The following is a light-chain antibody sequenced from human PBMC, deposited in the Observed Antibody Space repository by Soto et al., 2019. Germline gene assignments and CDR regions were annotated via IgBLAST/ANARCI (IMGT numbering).Light chain of an antibody. V-gene: IGKV3D-15*01. CDR2: GAS. CDR1: QSVTTQ. CDR3: QQYNSYLWT. Sequence: IVLTQSPGTLSLSPGERATLSCRASQSVTTQLAWYQQKPGQAPRLIIHGASSRATGVPDRITGSGSGTDFTLTISSLQPDDFATYYCQQYNSYLWTFGQGTKVDIK. J-gene: IGKJ1*01.